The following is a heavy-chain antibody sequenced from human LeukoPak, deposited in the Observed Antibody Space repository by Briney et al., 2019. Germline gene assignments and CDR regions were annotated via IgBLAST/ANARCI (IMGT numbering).Heavy chain of an antibody. Sequence: SGRSLRLSCAASGFTFSSYAMHWVRQAPGKGLEWVAVISYDGSNKYYADSVKGRFTISRDNSKNTLYLQMNSLRAEDTAVYYCARPAWELQSAFDIWGQGTMVTVSS. V-gene: IGHV3-30-3*01. CDR3: ARPAWELQSAFDI. CDR1: GFTFSSYA. CDR2: ISYDGSNK. D-gene: IGHD1-26*01. J-gene: IGHJ3*02.